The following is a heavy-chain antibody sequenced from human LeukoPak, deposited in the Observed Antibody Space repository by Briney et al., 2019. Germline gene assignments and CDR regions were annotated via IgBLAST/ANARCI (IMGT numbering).Heavy chain of an antibody. CDR1: GFTFSSYV. D-gene: IGHD2-21*01. CDR3: TKDGGYCGGDCYLGPCYS. V-gene: IGHV3-23*01. Sequence: PGGSLRLSCAVSGFTFSSYVMTWVRQVPGKGLEWVSSISGSGGRTYYADSVKGRFTISRDNSKNTVYLQVNSLRAEDTAVYYCTKDGGYCGGDCYLGPCYSWGQGTLVTVSS. J-gene: IGHJ4*02. CDR2: ISGSGGRT.